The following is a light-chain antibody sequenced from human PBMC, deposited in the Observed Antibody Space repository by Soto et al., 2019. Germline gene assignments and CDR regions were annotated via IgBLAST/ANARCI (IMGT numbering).Light chain of an antibody. CDR3: LQRSNWYT. Sequence: EIVLTQSPATLSLSPGERATLSCRASQSVTRYLAWYQQKPGQAPRLLIYDASNRATGIPARFSGSGSGTDFTLTISSLEPEDFAVYYFLQRSNWYTFGQGTKLEIK. J-gene: IGKJ2*01. V-gene: IGKV3-11*01. CDR1: QSVTRY. CDR2: DAS.